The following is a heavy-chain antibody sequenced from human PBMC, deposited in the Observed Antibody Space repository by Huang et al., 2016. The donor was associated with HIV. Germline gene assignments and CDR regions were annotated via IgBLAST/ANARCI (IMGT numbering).Heavy chain of an antibody. D-gene: IGHD5-12*01. V-gene: IGHV3-30*02. Sequence: QPQLVESGGGVVQRGGSLRLSCAASEFNFHVYGMHGLRQAPGKGREWVAFVSLDGSNEYYIDSVKGRFTSSRDNSKKMLFLEMDNLRPEDTAVYFCARDSRWGIVATTLSYFDYWGQGTLVTVSS. CDR3: ARDSRWGIVATTLSYFDY. J-gene: IGHJ4*02. CDR1: EFNFHVYG. CDR2: VSLDGSNE.